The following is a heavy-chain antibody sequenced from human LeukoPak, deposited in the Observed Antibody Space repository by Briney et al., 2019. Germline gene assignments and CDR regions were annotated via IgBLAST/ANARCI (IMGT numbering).Heavy chain of an antibody. CDR3: ARGGYCSSTGCYDGYLHY. J-gene: IGHJ4*02. D-gene: IGHD2-2*03. CDR1: GFTFSRFS. V-gene: IGHV3-21*01. CDR2: ISSSGTYI. Sequence: GGSLRLSCAASGFTFSRFSMNWVRQAPGKGLEWVSSISSSGTYIYYADSVKGRFTISRDSAKNSLYLQMNSLRGEDTAVYYCARGGYCSSTGCYDGYLHYWGQGTLVTVSS.